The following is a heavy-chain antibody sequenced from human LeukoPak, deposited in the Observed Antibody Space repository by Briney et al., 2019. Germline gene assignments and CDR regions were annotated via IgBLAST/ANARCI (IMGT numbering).Heavy chain of an antibody. CDR3: ARGPNYYDSSGEALNGNYYYMDV. J-gene: IGHJ6*03. D-gene: IGHD3-22*01. CDR1: GYTFTNYY. Sequence: GASVKVSCKASGYTFTNYYMHWVRQAPGQGLEWMGIINPSGGSTSYAQKFQGRVTMTRDMSTSTVYMELSSLRSEDTAVYYCARGPNYYDSSGEALNGNYYYMDVWGKGTTVTVSS. V-gene: IGHV1-46*01. CDR2: INPSGGST.